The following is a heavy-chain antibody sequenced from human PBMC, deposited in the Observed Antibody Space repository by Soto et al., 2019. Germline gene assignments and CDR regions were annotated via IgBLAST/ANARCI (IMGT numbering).Heavy chain of an antibody. J-gene: IGHJ4*02. Sequence: QVQVVQSGAEVKKPGASVKVSCKTSGYTFTNYQVHWVRQAPGQGLEWMGAINPNGGSTTYAQHLQGRVTMTSDSSTSTVYMEMGSLRSDDSAVYYCALPKNTLGWYNFWGQGTLVTVS. V-gene: IGHV1-46*01. CDR2: INPNGGST. CDR1: GYTFTNYQ. D-gene: IGHD6-19*01. CDR3: ALPKNTLGWYNF.